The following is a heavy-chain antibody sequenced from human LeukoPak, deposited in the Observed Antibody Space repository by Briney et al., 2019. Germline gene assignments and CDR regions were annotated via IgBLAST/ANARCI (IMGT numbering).Heavy chain of an antibody. CDR1: GVAISRGGYA. J-gene: IGHJ4*02. D-gene: IGHD4-23*01. Sequence: SETLSLTCAVSGVAISRGGYAWNWIRQPPGKGLEWIAYIYHSGTTYYNPSLKSRVTISLDTSKNQFSLKLSSVTAADTAMYYCARVSRGNSVGGDYWGQGTLVTVSS. CDR2: IYHSGTT. V-gene: IGHV4-30-2*01. CDR3: ARVSRGNSVGGDY.